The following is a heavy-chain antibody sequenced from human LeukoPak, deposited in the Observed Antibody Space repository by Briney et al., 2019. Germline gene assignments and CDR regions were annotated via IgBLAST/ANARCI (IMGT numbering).Heavy chain of an antibody. J-gene: IGHJ4*02. CDR1: GFTFSSYG. CDR2: ISYDGSNK. Sequence: PGGSLRLSCAASGFTFSSYGMHWVRQAPGKGLEWVAVISYDGSNKYYADSVKGRFTISRDNSKNTLYLQMNSLRAEDTAVYYCAKFRSRDAYNFDYWGQGTLVTVSS. V-gene: IGHV3-30*18. D-gene: IGHD5-24*01. CDR3: AKFRSRDAYNFDY.